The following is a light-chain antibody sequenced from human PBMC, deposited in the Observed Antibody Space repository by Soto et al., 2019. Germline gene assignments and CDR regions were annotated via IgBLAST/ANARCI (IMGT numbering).Light chain of an antibody. CDR2: GVS. CDR3: QQYETWPRT. Sequence: TVMTQSPATLAVSPGDTATLSCRSSQNVHINLAWYQQKPGQAPTLLIYGVSARAPGVPARFSGTGSGTEFTLTIRNLQSEDFGIYYCQQYETWPRTFRQGTK. J-gene: IGKJ2*01. CDR1: QNVHIN. V-gene: IGKV3-15*01.